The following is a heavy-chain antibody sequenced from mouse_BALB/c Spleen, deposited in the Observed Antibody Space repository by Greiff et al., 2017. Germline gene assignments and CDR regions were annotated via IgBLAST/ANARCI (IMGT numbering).Heavy chain of an antibody. Sequence: EVKLMESGPGLVKPSQSLSLTCTVTGYSITSDYAWNWIRQFPGNKLEWMGYISYSGSTSYNPSLKSRISITRDTSKNQFFLQLNSVTTEDTATYYCARDWDGPTWFAYWGQGTLVTVSA. CDR2: ISYSGST. J-gene: IGHJ3*01. CDR1: GYSITSDYA. D-gene: IGHD4-1*01. CDR3: ARDWDGPTWFAY. V-gene: IGHV3-2*02.